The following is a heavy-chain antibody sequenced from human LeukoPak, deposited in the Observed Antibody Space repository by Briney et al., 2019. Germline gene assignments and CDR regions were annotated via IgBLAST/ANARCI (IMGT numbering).Heavy chain of an antibody. J-gene: IGHJ5*02. Sequence: GGSLRLSCAASGFTFSSYAVSWVRQAPGKGLEWVSAISGSGGSTYYADSVKGRFTISRDNSKNTLYLQMNSLRAEDTAVYYCAKHSSGYYFYNWFDPWGQGTLVTVSS. CDR3: AKHSSGYYFYNWFDP. CDR1: GFTFSSYA. V-gene: IGHV3-23*01. D-gene: IGHD3-22*01. CDR2: ISGSGGST.